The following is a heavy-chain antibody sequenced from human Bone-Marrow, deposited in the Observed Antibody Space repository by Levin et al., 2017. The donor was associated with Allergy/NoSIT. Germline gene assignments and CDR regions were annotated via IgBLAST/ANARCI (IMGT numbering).Heavy chain of an antibody. CDR3: TTRWIAVAGKRPFDL. V-gene: IGHV3-15*01. D-gene: IGHD6-19*01. J-gene: IGHJ2*01. CDR2: IKSKTDGGTT. CDR1: GFTFSNAW. Sequence: PGGSLRLSCAASGFTFSNAWMSWVRQAPGKGLEWVGRIKSKTDGGTTDYAAPVKGRFTISRDDSKNTLYLQMNSLKTEDTAVYYCTTRWIAVAGKRPFDLWGRGTLVTVSS.